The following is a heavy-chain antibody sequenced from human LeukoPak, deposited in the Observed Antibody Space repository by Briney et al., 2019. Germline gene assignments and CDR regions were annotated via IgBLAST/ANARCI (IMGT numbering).Heavy chain of an antibody. CDR1: GRSISGYY. V-gene: IGHV4-59*08. D-gene: IGHD3-22*01. J-gene: IGHJ4*02. CDR3: ARISDSDRSGYYWGFEY. Sequence: SETLSLTCTLSGRSISGYYGSWIRHPPGKGLECIGYIFYSGSHNYHPSLKTRVPISRDTSKYQCSLKLSCVTAADTAVYYCARISDSDRSGYYWGFEYWGQGTLVTVSS. CDR2: IFYSGSH.